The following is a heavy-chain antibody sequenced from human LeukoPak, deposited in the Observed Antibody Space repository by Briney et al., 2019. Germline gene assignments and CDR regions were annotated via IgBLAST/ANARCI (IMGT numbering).Heavy chain of an antibody. J-gene: IGHJ4*02. CDR3: ARSSGHYDSSDYYHGYFDY. CDR1: GYSISSGYY. V-gene: IGHV4-38-2*02. CDR2: IYHGGST. Sequence: SETLSLTCTVSGYSISSGYYWGWIRQPPGKGLEWIGSIYHGGSTDYNPSLKSRVTISVDTSKNQFSLKLSSVTAADTAVFYCARSSGHYDSSDYYHGYFDYWGQGTLVTVSS. D-gene: IGHD3-22*01.